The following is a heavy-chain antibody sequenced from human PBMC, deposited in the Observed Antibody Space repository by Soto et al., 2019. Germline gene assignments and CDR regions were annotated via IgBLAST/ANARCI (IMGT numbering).Heavy chain of an antibody. V-gene: IGHV3-23*01. CDR3: ATHKWLLCGAPDY. CDR2: ISGSRSDT. J-gene: IGHJ4*02. D-gene: IGHD5-12*01. CDR1: GFVFGSCG. Sequence: GGSLRLSCAASGFVFGSCGMSWVRQAAGKGLEWVSAISGSRSDTYYADPVKGRFTISRDNFNHTLFLQMGSLRAEDTAVYYCATHKWLLCGAPDYWGQGTLVTVSS.